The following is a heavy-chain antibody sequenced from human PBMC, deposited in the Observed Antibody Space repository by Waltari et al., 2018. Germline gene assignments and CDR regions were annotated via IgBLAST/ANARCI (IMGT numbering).Heavy chain of an antibody. CDR2: IKQEGSEK. V-gene: IGHV3-7*01. J-gene: IGHJ3*02. Sequence: EVQLVESGGGLVQPGGSLRLSGAASGFTFSSYWMSWVRQAPGKGMGWESNIKQEGSEKDDVDSVKDRFTISRDNAKNSLYLQMNSLRSDDTAVYYCASAAVGAFDIWGPVTMVTVSS. CDR1: GFTFSSYW. D-gene: IGHD6-19*01. CDR3: ASAAVGAFDI.